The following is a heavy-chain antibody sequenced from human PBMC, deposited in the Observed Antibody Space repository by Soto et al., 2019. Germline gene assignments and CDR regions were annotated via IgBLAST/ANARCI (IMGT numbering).Heavy chain of an antibody. V-gene: IGHV1-18*01. Sequence: QVQLVQSGAEVKKPGASVKVSCKASGYTFTSYGISWVRQAPGQGLEWMGWISAYNGNTNYAQKLQGRVTMTTDTATSTAYRELRSLRSDDTAVYYCALSRAMVRGVVTFDYWGQGTLVTVSS. CDR3: ALSRAMVRGVVTFDY. CDR2: ISAYNGNT. D-gene: IGHD3-10*01. J-gene: IGHJ4*02. CDR1: GYTFTSYG.